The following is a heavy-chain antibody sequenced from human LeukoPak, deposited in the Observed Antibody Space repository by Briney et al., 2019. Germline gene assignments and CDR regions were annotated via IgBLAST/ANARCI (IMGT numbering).Heavy chain of an antibody. D-gene: IGHD1-26*01. V-gene: IGHV3-48*04. J-gene: IGHJ6*03. CDR1: GFTFSSYR. Sequence: GGSLRLPCAASGFTFSSYRMNWVRPAPGKGLEWVSYISSSSSTIYYADSVKGRFTISRDNAKNSLYLQMDSMSPEDTAVYYCARDPYSGNYGAYYYYYMDVWGKGTTVTISS. CDR3: ARDPYSGNYGAYYYYYMDV. CDR2: ISSSSSTI.